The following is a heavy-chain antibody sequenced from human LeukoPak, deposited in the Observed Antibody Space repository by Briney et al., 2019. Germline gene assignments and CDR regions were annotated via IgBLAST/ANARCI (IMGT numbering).Heavy chain of an antibody. CDR3: ARGGALDSSGSHFDY. CDR1: GYTFTSYG. Sequence: GASVKVSCKASGYTFTSYGISWVRQAPGQGLEWMGWISAYNGNTNYAQKLQGRVTMTTDTSTSTAYMELRSLRSDDTAVYYCARGGALDSSGSHFDYWGQGTLVTVSS. CDR2: ISAYNGNT. J-gene: IGHJ4*02. V-gene: IGHV1-18*01. D-gene: IGHD3-22*01.